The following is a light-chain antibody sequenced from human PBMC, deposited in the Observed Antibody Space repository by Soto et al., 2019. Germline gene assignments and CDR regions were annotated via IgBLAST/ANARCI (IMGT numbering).Light chain of an antibody. J-gene: IGLJ1*01. V-gene: IGLV1-44*01. Sequence: QSVLTQPPSASGTPGQRVTISCSGSISNIGSNTVNWYQQLPGTAPKLLIHANNQRPSGVPDRCSGSKSGTSDSLAISWLQSEEADYYCAAWDDSLNGYVFGTGTKLTVL. CDR3: AAWDDSLNGYV. CDR2: ANN. CDR1: ISNIGSNT.